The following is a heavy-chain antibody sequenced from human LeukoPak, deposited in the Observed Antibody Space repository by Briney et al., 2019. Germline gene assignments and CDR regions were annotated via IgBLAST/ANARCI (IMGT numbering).Heavy chain of an antibody. J-gene: IGHJ4*02. CDR3: ARHGRGGALDG. V-gene: IGHV4-59*08. CDR1: GGSISNYY. D-gene: IGHD3-10*01. Sequence: SETLSLTCTVSGGSISNYYWSWIRQPPGKGLEWIGYIYYSGSTNYNPSLKSRVTISVDTSKNQFSLKLSSVTAADTAVYYCARHGRGGALDGWGQGTLVTVSS. CDR2: IYYSGST.